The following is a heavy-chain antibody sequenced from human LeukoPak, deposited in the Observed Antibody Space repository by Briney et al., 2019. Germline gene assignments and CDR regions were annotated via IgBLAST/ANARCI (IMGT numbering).Heavy chain of an antibody. CDR3: ARLNYDFWGEFRY. CDR2: IYYSGST. Sequence: SETLSLTCTVSGGSINSRSYYWGWIRQPPGKGLERIGTIYYSGSTYYNPSLKSRVTISVDTSKNQFSLKLSSVTAADTAVYYCARLNYDFWGEFRYWGQGTLVTVSS. J-gene: IGHJ4*02. D-gene: IGHD3-3*01. V-gene: IGHV4-39*01. CDR1: GGSINSRSYY.